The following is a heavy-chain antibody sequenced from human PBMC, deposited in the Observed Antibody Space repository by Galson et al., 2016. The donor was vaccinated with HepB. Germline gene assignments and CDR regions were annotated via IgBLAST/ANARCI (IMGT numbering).Heavy chain of an antibody. D-gene: IGHD5-18*01. Sequence: SLRLSCAASGFTFSTYGMHWVRQAPGKGLDWVAVISYDGSNKYYADSVKGRFTISRDNSKNTLYLQMNSLRAEDTAVYYCAKDHGCSYSYLAYWGQGTLVTVSS. CDR2: ISYDGSNK. V-gene: IGHV3-30*18. CDR3: AKDHGCSYSYLAY. J-gene: IGHJ4*02. CDR1: GFTFSTYG.